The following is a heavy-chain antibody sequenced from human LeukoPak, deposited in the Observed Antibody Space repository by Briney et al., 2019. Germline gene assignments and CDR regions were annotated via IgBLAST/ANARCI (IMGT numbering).Heavy chain of an antibody. Sequence: SVKVSCKASGGTFSSYAIGWVRQARGQGLEWMGGIIPIFGTANYAQKFQGRVTITADESTSTAYMELSSLRSEDTAVYYCARGEWLAQFDYWGQGTLVTVSS. CDR2: IIPIFGTA. CDR3: ARGEWLAQFDY. CDR1: GGTFSSYA. V-gene: IGHV1-69*13. J-gene: IGHJ4*02. D-gene: IGHD6-19*01.